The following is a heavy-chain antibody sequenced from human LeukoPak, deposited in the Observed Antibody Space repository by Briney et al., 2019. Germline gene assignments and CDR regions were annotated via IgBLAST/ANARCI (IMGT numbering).Heavy chain of an antibody. J-gene: IGHJ3*02. V-gene: IGHV3-7*04. Sequence: QPGGSLRLSCAASGFTFSSYWMSWVRQAPGKGLEWVANIKQDGSEKYYVDSVKGRFTISRDNAKNSLYLQMNSLRPEDTAVYHCARGTYSSGRCDVFDIWGQGTMVTVSS. CDR2: IKQDGSEK. CDR3: ARGTYSSGRCDVFDI. CDR1: GFTFSSYW. D-gene: IGHD6-19*01.